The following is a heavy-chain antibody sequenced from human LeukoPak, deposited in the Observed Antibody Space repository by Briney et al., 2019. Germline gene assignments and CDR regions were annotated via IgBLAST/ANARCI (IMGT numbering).Heavy chain of an antibody. Sequence: PSETLSLTCAVYGGSFSGYYWSWIRQPPGKGLEWIGEINHSGSTNYNPSLKSRVTISVDTSKNQFSLKLSSVTAADTAVHYCARDRYCSGGSCVTTKYFQHWGQGTLVTVSS. CDR2: INHSGST. CDR3: ARDRYCSGGSCVTTKYFQH. CDR1: GGSFSGYY. J-gene: IGHJ1*01. D-gene: IGHD2-15*01. V-gene: IGHV4-34*01.